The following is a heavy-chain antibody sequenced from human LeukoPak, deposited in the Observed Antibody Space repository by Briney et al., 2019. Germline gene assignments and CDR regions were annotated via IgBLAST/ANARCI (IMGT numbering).Heavy chain of an antibody. J-gene: IGHJ4*02. Sequence: SETLSLTCTVSGDSISSGGYYWSWIRQHPGKGLEWIGYIYYSGSTYYNPSLESRVTISVDTFKNQFSLRLSSVTAADTAVYYCARGIQLWSGDFDYWGQGTLVTVSS. CDR2: IYYSGST. V-gene: IGHV4-31*03. D-gene: IGHD5-18*01. CDR3: ARGIQLWSGDFDY. CDR1: GDSISSGGYY.